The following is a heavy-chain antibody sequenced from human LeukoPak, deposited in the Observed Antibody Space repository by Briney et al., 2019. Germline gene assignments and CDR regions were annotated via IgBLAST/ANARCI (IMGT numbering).Heavy chain of an antibody. CDR2: IIPILGIA. J-gene: IGHJ6*02. CDR3: ARDQPLYYYYGMDV. Sequence: ASVKVSCKASGGTFGSYTISWVRQAPGQGLEWMGRIIPILGIANYAQKFQGRVTITADKSTSTAYMELSSLRSEDTAVYYCARDQPLYYYYGMDVWGQGTTVTVSS. V-gene: IGHV1-69*04. CDR1: GGTFGSYT.